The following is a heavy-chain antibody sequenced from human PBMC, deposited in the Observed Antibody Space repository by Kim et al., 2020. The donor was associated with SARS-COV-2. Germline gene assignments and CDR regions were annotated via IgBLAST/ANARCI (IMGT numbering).Heavy chain of an antibody. V-gene: IGHV6-1*01. CDR3: VRGRSSAFDI. D-gene: IGHD2-15*01. J-gene: IGHJ3*02. CDR2: TYYSSKWYQ. Sequence: SQTLSLTCVISGDSVSGNNIAWNWIRLSPSRGLEWVGRTYYSSKWYQDYAVSVRSRTTINADTSKNQFSLQLNSVTPEDTAVYYCVRGRSSAFDIWDQGT. CDR1: GDSVSGNNIA.